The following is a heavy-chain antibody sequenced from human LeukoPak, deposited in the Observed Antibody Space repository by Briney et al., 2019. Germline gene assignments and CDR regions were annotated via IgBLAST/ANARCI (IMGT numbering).Heavy chain of an antibody. D-gene: IGHD2/OR15-2a*01. CDR2: TYYSGST. CDR1: GGSISSYY. CDR3: ARCGNSWFDP. Sequence: SETLSLTCTVSGGSISSYYWSWIRRPPGKGLEWIGYTYYSGSTNYNPSLKSRVTISVDTSKNQFSLKLSSVAAADTAVYYCARCGNSWFDPWGQGTLVTVSS. J-gene: IGHJ5*02. V-gene: IGHV4-59*01.